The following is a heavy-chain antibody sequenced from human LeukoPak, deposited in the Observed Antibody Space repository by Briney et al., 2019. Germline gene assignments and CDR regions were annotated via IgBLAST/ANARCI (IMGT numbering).Heavy chain of an antibody. Sequence: PGGSLRLSCAASGFTVSSNYMSWVRQAPGKGLEWVSVIYSGGSTYYADSVKGRFTISRDNSKNTLYLQMNNLRAEDTAVYYCARSGGGSCPCFDYWGQGTLVTVSS. CDR3: ARSGGGSCPCFDY. V-gene: IGHV3-53*01. D-gene: IGHD2-15*01. CDR2: IYSGGST. J-gene: IGHJ4*02. CDR1: GFTVSSNY.